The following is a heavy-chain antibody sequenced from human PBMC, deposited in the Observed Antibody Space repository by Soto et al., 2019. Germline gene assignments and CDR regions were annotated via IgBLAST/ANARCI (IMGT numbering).Heavy chain of an antibody. Sequence: QLQLQESGPGLVKPSETLSLTCTVSGGSISSSSYYWGWIRQPPGKGLEWIGSIYYSGSTYYNPSLKSRVTISVDTSKNQYSLKLSSVTAADTAVYYCARHNRIPEWFDPWGQGTLVTVSS. D-gene: IGHD2-2*01. V-gene: IGHV4-39*01. J-gene: IGHJ5*02. CDR2: IYYSGST. CDR1: GGSISSSSYY. CDR3: ARHNRIPEWFDP.